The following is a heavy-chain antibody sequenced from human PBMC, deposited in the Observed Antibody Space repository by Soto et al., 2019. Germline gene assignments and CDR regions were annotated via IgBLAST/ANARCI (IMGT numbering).Heavy chain of an antibody. J-gene: IGHJ4*02. CDR3: ARVGFWSGYWALDY. D-gene: IGHD3-3*01. V-gene: IGHV3-48*02. CDR2: ISSSSSTI. Sequence: GSLRLSCAASGFTFSSYSMNWVRQAPGKGLEWVSYISSSSSTIYYADSVKGRFTISRDNAKNSLYLQMNSLRDEDTAVYYCARVGFWSGYWALDYWGQGTLVTVSS. CDR1: GFTFSSYS.